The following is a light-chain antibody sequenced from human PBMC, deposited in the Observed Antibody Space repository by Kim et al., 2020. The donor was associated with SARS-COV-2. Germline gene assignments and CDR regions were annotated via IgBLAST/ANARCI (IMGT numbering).Light chain of an antibody. J-gene: IGKJ3*01. V-gene: IGKV4-1*01. Sequence: ATINCKSSQNLLYNSNNNNFVAWYQQKPGQPPKLLIYWASTRESGVPGRFSGGGSGTDFTLTITSLQAEDVAVYYCQQYYNTPVTFGPGTKVDIK. CDR2: WAS. CDR1: QNLLYNSNNNNF. CDR3: QQYYNTPVT.